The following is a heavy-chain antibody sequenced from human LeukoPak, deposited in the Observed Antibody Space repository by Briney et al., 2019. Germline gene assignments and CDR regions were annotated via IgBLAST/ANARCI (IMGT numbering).Heavy chain of an antibody. CDR3: ARVRVYCSGGSCPSAFWDY. J-gene: IGHJ4*02. V-gene: IGHV1-18*01. Sequence: GASVKVSCTASGYTFTSYGISWVRQAPGQGLEWMGWISAYNGNTNYAQKLQGRVTMTTDTSTSTAYMELRSLRSDDTAVYYCARVRVYCSGGSCPSAFWDYWGQGTLVTVSS. CDR2: ISAYNGNT. CDR1: GYTFTSYG. D-gene: IGHD2-15*01.